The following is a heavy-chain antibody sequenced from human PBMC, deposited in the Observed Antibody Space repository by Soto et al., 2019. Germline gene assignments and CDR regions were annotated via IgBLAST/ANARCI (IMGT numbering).Heavy chain of an antibody. J-gene: IGHJ4*02. CDR3: AKDRRAGGNYGFYSDF. D-gene: IGHD1-7*01. CDR1: GFTFSSYA. CDR2: ISAGGAYT. V-gene: IGHV3-23*01. Sequence: GGSLRLSCSASGFTFSSYAMSWVRQAPGKGLYYVSSISAGGAYTHYADSVKGRFTISRDDSRNTLYLQMTSLRADDTAVYYCAKDRRAGGNYGFYSDFWGQGALVTVS.